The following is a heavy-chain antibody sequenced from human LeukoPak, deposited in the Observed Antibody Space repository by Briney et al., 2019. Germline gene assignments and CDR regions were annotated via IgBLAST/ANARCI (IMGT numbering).Heavy chain of an antibody. CDR3: ARAPTDSSGQN. CDR1: GGSISSYY. D-gene: IGHD6-19*01. CDR2: IYYSGST. J-gene: IGHJ4*02. Sequence: PSETLSLTCTVSGGSISSYYWSWIRQPPGKGLEWIGYIYYSGSTNYNPSLKSRVTISVDTSKNQFSLKLSSVTAADTAVYYCARAPTDSSGQNWGQGTLVTVSS. V-gene: IGHV4-59*01.